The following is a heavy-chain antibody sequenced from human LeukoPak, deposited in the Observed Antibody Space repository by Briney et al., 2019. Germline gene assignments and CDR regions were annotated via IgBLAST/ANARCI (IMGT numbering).Heavy chain of an antibody. V-gene: IGHV4-30-2*01. Sequence: SQTLSLTCAVSGGSISSGGYSWSWIRQPPGKGLEWIGYIYHSGSTYYNPSLKSRVTISVDRSKNQFSLKLSSVTAADTAVYYCARGIRYFDWLLYGAWFDPWGQGTLVTVSS. CDR3: ARGIRYFDWLLYGAWFDP. CDR2: IYHSGST. CDR1: GGSISSGGYS. D-gene: IGHD3-9*01. J-gene: IGHJ5*02.